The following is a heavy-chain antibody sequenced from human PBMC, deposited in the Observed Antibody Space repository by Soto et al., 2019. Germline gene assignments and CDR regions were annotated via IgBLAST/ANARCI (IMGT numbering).Heavy chain of an antibody. CDR1: GFTFSSYA. D-gene: IGHD3-22*01. J-gene: IGHJ4*02. V-gene: IGHV3-23*01. Sequence: PGGSLRLSCAASGFTFSSYAMSWVRQAPGKGLEWVSAICGSGGSTYYADSVKGRFTISRDNSKNTLYLQMNSLRAEDTAVYYCAKIVTALTTHDTFDFWGQGSLVTVSS. CDR3: AKIVTALTTHDTFDF. CDR2: ICGSGGST.